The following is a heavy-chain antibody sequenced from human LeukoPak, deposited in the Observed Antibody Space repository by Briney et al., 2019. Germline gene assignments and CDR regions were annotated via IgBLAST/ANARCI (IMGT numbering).Heavy chain of an antibody. CDR3: ARDQGVAATPDDY. V-gene: IGHV3-48*03. Sequence: PGGSLRLSCAASGFTFSSYEMNWVRQAPGRGLEWVSYISSSGSTIYYADSVKGRFTISRDNAKNSLYLQMNSLRAEDTAVYYCARDQGVAATPDDYWGQGTLVTVSS. J-gene: IGHJ4*02. CDR2: ISSSGSTI. CDR1: GFTFSSYE. D-gene: IGHD2-15*01.